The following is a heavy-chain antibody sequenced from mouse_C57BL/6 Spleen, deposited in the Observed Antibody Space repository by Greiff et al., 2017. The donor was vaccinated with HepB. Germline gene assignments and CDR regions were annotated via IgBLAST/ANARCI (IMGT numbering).Heavy chain of an antibody. D-gene: IGHD2-13*01. CDR1: GFTFSSYA. J-gene: IGHJ2*01. V-gene: IGHV5-9-1*02. CDR3: TRDRLGAGPFDY. Sequence: EVHLVESGEGLVKPGGSLKLSCAASGFTFSSYAMSWVRQTPEKRLEWVAYISSGGDYIYYADTVKGRFTISRDNARNTLYLQMSSLKSEDTAMYYCTRDRLGAGPFDYWGQGTTLTVSS. CDR2: ISSGGDYI.